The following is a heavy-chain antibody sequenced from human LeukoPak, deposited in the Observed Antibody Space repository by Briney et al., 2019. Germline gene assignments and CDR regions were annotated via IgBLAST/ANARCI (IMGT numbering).Heavy chain of an antibody. J-gene: IGHJ4*02. D-gene: IGHD1-26*01. CDR1: GFTFSSYT. CDR2: ITSSSYI. V-gene: IGHV3-21*01. Sequence: GGSLRLSCAASGFTFSSYTINWVRQAPGKGLEWVSSITSSSYIYYADSVKGRFTISRNNAKNSLYLQMNSLRAEDTAVYDCARDSPSWSYYYFDYWGQGTMVTVSS. CDR3: ARDSPSWSYYYFDY.